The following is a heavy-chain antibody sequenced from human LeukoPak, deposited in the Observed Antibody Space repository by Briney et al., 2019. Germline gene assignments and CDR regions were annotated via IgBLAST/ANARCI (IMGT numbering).Heavy chain of an antibody. D-gene: IGHD3-3*01. CDR2: INHSGST. CDR3: ARGPQFWSGYYTDY. J-gene: IGHJ4*02. V-gene: IGHV4-34*01. CDR1: GGSFSGYY. Sequence: PSGTLSLTCAVYGGSFSGYYWSWIRQPPGKGLEWIGEINHSGSTNYNPSLKSRVTISVDTSKNQFSLKLSSVTAADTAVYYCARGPQFWSGYYTDYWGQGTLVTVSS.